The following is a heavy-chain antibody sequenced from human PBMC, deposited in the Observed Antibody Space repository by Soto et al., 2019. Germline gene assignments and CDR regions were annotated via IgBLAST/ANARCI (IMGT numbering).Heavy chain of an antibody. CDR3: ASQNNPYYYYGMDV. J-gene: IGHJ6*02. CDR2: IYYTGST. Sequence: PSETLSLTCTVSGGSISSYYWSWIRQPPGKGLEWIGYIYYTGSTNYNPSLKSRVNISVDTSKNQFSLKLSSVTAADTAVYYCASQNNPYYYYGMDVWGQGTTV. D-gene: IGHD1-1*01. V-gene: IGHV4-59*08. CDR1: GGSISSYY.